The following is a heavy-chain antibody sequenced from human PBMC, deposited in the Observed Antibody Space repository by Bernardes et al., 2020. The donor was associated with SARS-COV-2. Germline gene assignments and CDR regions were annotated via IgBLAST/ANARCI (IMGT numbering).Heavy chain of an antibody. Sequence: GGSLRLSCAASGFGFSTYWMSWVRQAPGKGLEWVANIKYDGTEKYYVDSVKGRFTISRDNAKNSVYLQMNNLRAEDTAVYYCARAHEYWGQGTLVTVSS. V-gene: IGHV3-7*04. CDR2: IKYDGTEK. CDR3: ARAHEY. J-gene: IGHJ4*02. CDR1: GFGFSTYW.